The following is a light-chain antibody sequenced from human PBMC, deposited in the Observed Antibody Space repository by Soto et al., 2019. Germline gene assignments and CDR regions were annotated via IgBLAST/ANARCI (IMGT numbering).Light chain of an antibody. CDR1: SSNIGGNS. Sequence: QSVLTQPPSVSAAPGQKVTISCPGSSSNIGGNSVSWYQQLPGTAPKLLTHGNNHRPSGVPDRFSGSKSGTSASLAISGLQPEDEADYCCAAWDDSLNEYVFGDGTKVTVL. CDR3: AAWDDSLNEYV. CDR2: GNN. J-gene: IGLJ1*01. V-gene: IGLV1-44*01.